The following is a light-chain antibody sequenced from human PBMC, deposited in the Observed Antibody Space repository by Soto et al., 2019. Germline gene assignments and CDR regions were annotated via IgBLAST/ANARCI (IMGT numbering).Light chain of an antibody. CDR1: SSDVGAYNY. CDR2: EVS. J-gene: IGLJ1*01. Sequence: LTQPASVSGSPGQSITISCTGTSSDVGAYNYVSWYQQQSGKAPKLMIHEVSNRPSGVSNRFSGSKSGNTASLTISGLQAEDEADYYCSSSTTSRAYVFGIGTKVTVL. CDR3: SSSTTSRAYV. V-gene: IGLV2-14*01.